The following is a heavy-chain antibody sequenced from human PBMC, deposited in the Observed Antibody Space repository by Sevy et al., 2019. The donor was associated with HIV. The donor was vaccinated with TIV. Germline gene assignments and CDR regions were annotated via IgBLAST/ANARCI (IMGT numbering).Heavy chain of an antibody. J-gene: IGHJ4*02. CDR2: ISSSSSTI. CDR1: GFTFSSYS. Sequence: GGSLRLSCAASGFTFSSYSMNWVHQAPGKGLEWVSYISSSSSTIYYADSVKGRFTISRDNAKNSLYLQMNSLRDEDTAVYYCARDRSREAIAAAGGFDYWGQGTLVTVSS. D-gene: IGHD6-13*01. CDR3: ARDRSREAIAAAGGFDY. V-gene: IGHV3-48*02.